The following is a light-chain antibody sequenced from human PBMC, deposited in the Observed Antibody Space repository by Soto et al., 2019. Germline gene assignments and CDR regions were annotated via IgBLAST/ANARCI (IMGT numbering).Light chain of an antibody. J-gene: IGKJ3*01. CDR2: GAS. Sequence: EIVVTQSPGTLPLSPGERATLSCRASQSVSSSYLAWYQQKPGQAPRLLSYGASSRATATPDRFSGSGSGTDFSLTISGLAPEDFAVYYCQQYGSSPATFGPGTKVDIK. CDR3: QQYGSSPAT. V-gene: IGKV3-20*01. CDR1: QSVSSSY.